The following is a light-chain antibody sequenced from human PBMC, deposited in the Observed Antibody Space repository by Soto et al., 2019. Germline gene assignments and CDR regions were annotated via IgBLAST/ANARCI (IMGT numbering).Light chain of an antibody. Sequence: EIVMTQSPSTLSVSPGERVTLSCRASQSVSTNLAWYQQKPGQAPRLLIYAVSTRATGIPARFSGSGSGTEFTLTISSLQSEDFAVYYCLQYNNWVPTFGHGTKVDIK. CDR3: LQYNNWVPT. J-gene: IGKJ1*01. V-gene: IGKV3-15*01. CDR2: AVS. CDR1: QSVSTN.